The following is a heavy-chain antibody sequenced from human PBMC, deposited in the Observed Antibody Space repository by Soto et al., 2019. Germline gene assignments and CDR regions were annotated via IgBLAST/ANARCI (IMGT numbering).Heavy chain of an antibody. CDR2: IYYSGST. CDR3: ARGYVFGSGQKKKNNWFDP. D-gene: IGHD3-3*01. CDR1: GGSISSYY. J-gene: IGHJ5*02. Sequence: SETLSLTCTVSGGSISSYYWSWIRQPPGKGLEWIGYIYYSGSTNYNPSLKSRVTISVDTSKNQFSLKLSSVTAADTAVYYCARGYVFGSGQKKKNNWFDPGGQGTLVTVPS. V-gene: IGHV4-59*01.